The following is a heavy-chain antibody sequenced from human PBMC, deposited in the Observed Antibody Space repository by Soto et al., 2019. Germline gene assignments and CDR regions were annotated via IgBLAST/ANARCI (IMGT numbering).Heavy chain of an antibody. J-gene: IGHJ4*02. CDR1: GFTFSTYA. V-gene: IGHV3-23*01. CDR3: AKFHGSGTYYNFPDY. CDR2: ISDSGGRT. Sequence: GGSLRLSCAASGFTFSTYAMSWVRQAPGKGLEWVSTISDSGGRTYYAASVKVRFTISRDNSKNTLYLLMNSLSAEDTALYYCAKFHGSGTYYNFPDYWGQGTLVTVSS. D-gene: IGHD3-10*01.